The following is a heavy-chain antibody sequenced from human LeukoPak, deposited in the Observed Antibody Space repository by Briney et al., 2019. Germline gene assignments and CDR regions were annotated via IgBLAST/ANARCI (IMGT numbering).Heavy chain of an antibody. CDR2: VSAGGDNT. CDR1: GFTFSSYA. V-gene: IGHV3-23*01. J-gene: IGHJ4*02. D-gene: IGHD6-19*01. Sequence: GGSLRLSCAASGFTFSSYAMSWVRQAPGKGLEWVSAVSAGGDNTYYAESVKGRFTISRDNSKNTVYLQMTSVTAEDTARYYCAKKRTPVAGTNYFDYWGKGILVTVSS. CDR3: AKKRTPVAGTNYFDY.